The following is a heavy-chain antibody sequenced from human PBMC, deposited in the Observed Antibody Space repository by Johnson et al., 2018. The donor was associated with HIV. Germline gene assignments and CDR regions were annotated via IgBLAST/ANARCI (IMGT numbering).Heavy chain of an antibody. CDR1: GFTFSSYD. CDR3: ATDYNFWSGRPDSFDI. J-gene: IGHJ3*02. V-gene: IGHV3-64*07. Sequence: MQLVESGGGLVQPGGSLRLSCAASGFTFSSYDMHWVRQVPGKGLEYVSRITNNGGSTYYVDSVKGRFTISRDNSKNTLYLQMDSLRAEVMGVYYCATDYNFWSGRPDSFDIWGQGTMVTVSS. D-gene: IGHD3-3*01. CDR2: ITNNGGST.